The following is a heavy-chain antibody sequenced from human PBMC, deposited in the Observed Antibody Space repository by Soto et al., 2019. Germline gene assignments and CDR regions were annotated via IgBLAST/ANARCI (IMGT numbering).Heavy chain of an antibody. CDR1: GFTFSSYG. CDR3: AKSYFGYSYGYPFDY. D-gene: IGHD5-18*01. V-gene: IGHV3-30*18. CDR2: ISYDGSNK. Sequence: VQLVESGGGVVQPGRSLRLSCAASGFTFSSYGMHWVRQAPGKGLEWVAVISYDGSNKYYADSVKGRFTISRDNSKNTLYLQMNSLRAEDTAVYYCAKSYFGYSYGYPFDYWGQGTLVTVSS. J-gene: IGHJ4*02.